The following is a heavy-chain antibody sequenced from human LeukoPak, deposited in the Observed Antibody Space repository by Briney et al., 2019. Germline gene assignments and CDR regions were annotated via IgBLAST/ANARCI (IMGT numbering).Heavy chain of an antibody. CDR1: GGSISSYY. CDR3: ARDSSGYYFPYFDI. CDR2: IYYSGST. V-gene: IGHV4-59*01. D-gene: IGHD3-22*01. Sequence: SETLSLTCTVSGGSISSYYWSWIRQPPGKGLEWIGYIYYSGSTNYNPSLKSRVTISVDTSKNQFSLKLSSVTAADTAVYYCARDSSGYYFPYFDIWGQGTMVTVSS. J-gene: IGHJ3*02.